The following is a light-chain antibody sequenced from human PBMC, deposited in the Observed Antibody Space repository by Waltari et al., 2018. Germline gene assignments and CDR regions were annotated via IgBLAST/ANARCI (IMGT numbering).Light chain of an antibody. CDR2: DAS. V-gene: IGKV3-20*01. CDR3: QKYGTRPAT. J-gene: IGKJ1*01. CDR1: QSVGRT. Sequence: EVVFTHSPASLSLSPGDRATLSCRASQSVGRTLAWYQQRPGQAPRLLIYDASSGATGIPDRFSGSGSGTDFSLTISRLEPEDFAVYYCQKYGTRPATFGQGTKVEVK.